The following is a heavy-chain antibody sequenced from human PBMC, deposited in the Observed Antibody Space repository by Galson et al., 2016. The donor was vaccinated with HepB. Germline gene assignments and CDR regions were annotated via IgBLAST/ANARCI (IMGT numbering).Heavy chain of an antibody. CDR2: INQDGSEK. V-gene: IGHV3-7*01. Sequence: SLRLSCAASGLTFTNYWMTWVRQAPGKGLEWVANINQDGSEKYYVDSVKGRFTISRDNSKNTVYLQMNSLRVEDTAVFYCAKDGDWSAESSNYGLDVWGQGTTVTVSS. CDR1: GLTFTNYW. D-gene: IGHD3-9*01. CDR3: AKDGDWSAESSNYGLDV. J-gene: IGHJ6*02.